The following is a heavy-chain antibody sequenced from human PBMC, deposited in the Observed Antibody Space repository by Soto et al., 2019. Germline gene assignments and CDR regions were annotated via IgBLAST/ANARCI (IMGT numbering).Heavy chain of an antibody. Sequence: SETLSLTCAVSGDSISSSNWWSWVRQSPGKGLEWIGEIYHSGSTNYNPSLKSRVTISVDKSKNQFSLKLNSVTAADTAVYYCAKYSSAKYFDYYYGLDVWGQGTTVTVSS. D-gene: IGHD2-15*01. V-gene: IGHV4-4*02. CDR1: GDSISSSNW. J-gene: IGHJ6*02. CDR3: AKYSSAKYFDYYYGLDV. CDR2: IYHSGST.